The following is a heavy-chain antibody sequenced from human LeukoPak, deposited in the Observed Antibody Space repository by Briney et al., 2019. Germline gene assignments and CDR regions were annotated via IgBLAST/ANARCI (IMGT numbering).Heavy chain of an antibody. CDR3: ARDDDYYDSSGFDP. D-gene: IGHD3-22*01. CDR1: GGSIGSGGYY. J-gene: IGHJ5*02. CDR2: IYYSGST. V-gene: IGHV4-31*03. Sequence: SETLSLTCTVSGGSIGSGGYYWSWIRQHPGKGLEWIGYIYYSGSTYHNPSLKSRVTISVDTSKNQFSLKLSSVTAADTAVYYCARDDDYYDSSGFDPWGQGTLVTVSS.